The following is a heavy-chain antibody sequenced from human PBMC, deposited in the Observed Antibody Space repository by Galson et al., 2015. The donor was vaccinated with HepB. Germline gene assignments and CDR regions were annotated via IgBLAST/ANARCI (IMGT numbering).Heavy chain of an antibody. CDR1: GFTFSSYR. CDR2: ISSSGESI. Sequence: SLRLSCAASGFTFSSYRMSWVRQAPGKGLEWVSDISSSGESINYIDSVKGRFTISRDNAKNLLWLQMNSLRDEDTAVYYCAREGWADGYYEGYWGQGTLVTVSS. V-gene: IGHV3-48*02. J-gene: IGHJ4*02. D-gene: IGHD3-3*01. CDR3: AREGWADGYYEGY.